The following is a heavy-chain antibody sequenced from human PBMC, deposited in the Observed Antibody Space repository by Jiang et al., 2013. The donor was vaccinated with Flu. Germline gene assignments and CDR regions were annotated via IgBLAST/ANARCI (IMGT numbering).Heavy chain of an antibody. Sequence: GSGLVKPSETLSLTCTVSGGSISSYYWSWIRQPPGKGLEWIGYIYYSGSTNYNPSLKSRVTISVDTSKNQFSLKLSSVTAADTAVYYCARLKAAAGTGYYYYYGMDVWGKGTTVTVSS. V-gene: IGHV4-59*08. CDR2: IYYSGST. CDR1: GGSISSYY. J-gene: IGHJ6*04. CDR3: ARLKAAAGTGYYYYYGMDV. D-gene: IGHD6-13*01.